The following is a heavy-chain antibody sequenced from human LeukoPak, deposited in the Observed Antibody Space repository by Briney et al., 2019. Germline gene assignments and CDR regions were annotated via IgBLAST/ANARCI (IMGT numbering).Heavy chain of an antibody. J-gene: IGHJ4*02. CDR1: RFTFNDYG. D-gene: IGHD3-10*01. CDR2: INWNGGST. V-gene: IGHV3-20*04. Sequence: GGSLRLSCAASRFTFNDYGMSWVRQAPGKGLEWVSGINWNGGSTGYADSVKGRFTISRDNAKNSLYLQMNSLRAEDTAVYYCARAKPKNMVRGLIMRRESRYYFDYWGQGTLVTVSS. CDR3: ARAKPKNMVRGLIMRRESRYYFDY.